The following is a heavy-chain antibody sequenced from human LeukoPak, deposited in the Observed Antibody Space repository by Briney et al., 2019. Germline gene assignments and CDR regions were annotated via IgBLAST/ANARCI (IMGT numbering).Heavy chain of an antibody. CDR2: INPNSGGT. V-gene: IGHV1-2*02. CDR3: ARDLIPRGVIMAEFDY. CDR1: GYTFTGYY. J-gene: IGHJ4*02. Sequence: ASVKVSCKASGYTFTGYYMHWVRQAPGQGLEWMGWINPNSGGTNYAQKFQGRVTMTRDTSISTAYMELSRLRSDDTAVYYCARDLIPRGVIMAEFDYWGQGTLVTVSS. D-gene: IGHD3-10*01.